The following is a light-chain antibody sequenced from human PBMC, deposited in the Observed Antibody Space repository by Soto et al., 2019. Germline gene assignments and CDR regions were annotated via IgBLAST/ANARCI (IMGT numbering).Light chain of an antibody. CDR3: QQYGSFPYT. V-gene: IGKV3-20*01. Sequence: EIVLTQSPGTLSLSPGERATLSCRASQSVSSSYLAWYQQKPGQAPRLLIYGASSRATGIPDRFSGNGSGTDFTLTISRLEPEDFAVYYCQQYGSFPYTFGQGTKLEIK. J-gene: IGKJ2*01. CDR2: GAS. CDR1: QSVSSSY.